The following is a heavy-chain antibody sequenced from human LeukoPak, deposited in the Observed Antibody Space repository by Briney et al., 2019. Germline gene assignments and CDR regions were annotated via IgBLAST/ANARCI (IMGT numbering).Heavy chain of an antibody. V-gene: IGHV3-23*01. CDR2: IHGSDDTT. J-gene: IGHJ4*02. CDR3: AKDLFRWSFDF. D-gene: IGHD4-23*01. CDR1: GFTFSRNA. Sequence: GGSLRLSCAASGFTFSRNAMTWVRQAPGKGLEWVSAIHGSDDTTHYADSVKGRFTISGDKSKNTLYLLMNSLRADDTAVYYCAKDLFRWSFDFWGQGTLVTVSS.